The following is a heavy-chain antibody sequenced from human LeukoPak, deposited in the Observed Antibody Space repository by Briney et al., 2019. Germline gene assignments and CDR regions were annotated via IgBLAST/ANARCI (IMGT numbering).Heavy chain of an antibody. CDR3: ARDRGFYGMDV. CDR2: INHSGST. V-gene: IGHV4-34*01. Sequence: PSETLSLTCAVYGGSFSGYHWSWIRQPPGKGLEWIGEINHSGSTNYNPSLKSRVTISVDMSKNQFSLKLSSVTAADTAVYYCARDRGFYGMDVWGQGTTVTVSS. D-gene: IGHD5-24*01. CDR1: GGSFSGYH. J-gene: IGHJ6*02.